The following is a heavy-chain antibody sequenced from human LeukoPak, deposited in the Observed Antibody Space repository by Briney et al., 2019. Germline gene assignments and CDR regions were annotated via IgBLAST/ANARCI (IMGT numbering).Heavy chain of an antibody. Sequence: TGGSLRLSCAASGFTFSNAWMTWVRQAPGKGLEWVGRIKSKTDGGTTDYDAPAKGRFTISRDDSKNTLYLQMNSLRTEDTALYFCTTELRWQLPNFDYWGQGTLVTVSS. CDR2: IKSKTDGGTT. J-gene: IGHJ4*02. V-gene: IGHV3-15*01. D-gene: IGHD2-15*01. CDR1: GFTFSNAW. CDR3: TTELRWQLPNFDY.